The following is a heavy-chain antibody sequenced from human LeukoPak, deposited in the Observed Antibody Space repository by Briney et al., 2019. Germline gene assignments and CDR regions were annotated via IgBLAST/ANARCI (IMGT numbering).Heavy chain of an antibody. CDR1: GYTFTSYD. CDR3: ARGNHYYGSGSSFFDY. V-gene: IGHV1-8*01. D-gene: IGHD3-10*01. Sequence: ASEKVSCKASGYTFTSYDINWVRQATGQGLEWMEWMNPNSGNTGYAQKFQGRVTMTRNTSISTAYMELSSLRSEDTAVYYCARGNHYYGSGSSFFDYWGQGTLVTVSS. J-gene: IGHJ4*02. CDR2: MNPNSGNT.